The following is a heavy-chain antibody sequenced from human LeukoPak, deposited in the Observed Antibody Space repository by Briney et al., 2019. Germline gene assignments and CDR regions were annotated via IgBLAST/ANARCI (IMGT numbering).Heavy chain of an antibody. V-gene: IGHV3-30*18. CDR1: GFTFSSYG. Sequence: GGSLRLSCTASGFTFSSYGMHWVRQAPGKGLEWVAVISYDGSNKYYADSVKGRFTISRDNSKNTLYLQMNSLRAEDTAVYYCAKASAMIVVVSKHFDYWGQGTLVTVSS. D-gene: IGHD3-22*01. J-gene: IGHJ4*02. CDR2: ISYDGSNK. CDR3: AKASAMIVVVSKHFDY.